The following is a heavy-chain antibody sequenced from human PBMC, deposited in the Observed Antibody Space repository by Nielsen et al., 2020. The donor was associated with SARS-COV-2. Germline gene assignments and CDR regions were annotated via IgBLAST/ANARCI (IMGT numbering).Heavy chain of an antibody. Sequence: GESLKISCAASGFTFSSYGMHWVRQAPGKGLEWVAVIWYDGSNKYYADSVKGRFTISRDNSKNTLYLQMNSLRAEDTAVYYCAILKSDIVVVPAAMNFDYWGQGTLVTVSS. CDR2: IWYDGSNK. CDR3: AILKSDIVVVPAAMNFDY. CDR1: GFTFSSYG. V-gene: IGHV3-33*01. J-gene: IGHJ4*02. D-gene: IGHD2-2*01.